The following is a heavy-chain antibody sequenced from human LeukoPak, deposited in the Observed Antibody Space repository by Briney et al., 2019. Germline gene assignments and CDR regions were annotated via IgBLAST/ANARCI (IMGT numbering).Heavy chain of an antibody. CDR1: GGSISSGDYY. Sequence: SQTQSLTCTVSGGSISSGDYYWSWIRQPPGKGLEWIGYIYYSGSTYYNPSLKSRVTISVDTSKNQFSLKLSSVTAADTAVYYCARYRSYGVYYFDYWGQGTLVTVSS. J-gene: IGHJ4*02. V-gene: IGHV4-30-4*01. CDR2: IYYSGST. CDR3: ARYRSYGVYYFDY. D-gene: IGHD5-18*01.